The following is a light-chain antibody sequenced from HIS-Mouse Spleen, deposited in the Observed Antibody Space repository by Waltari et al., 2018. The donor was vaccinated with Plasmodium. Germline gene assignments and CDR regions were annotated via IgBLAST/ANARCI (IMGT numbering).Light chain of an antibody. V-gene: IGKV1-13*02. CDR3: QQFNSYPLT. Sequence: AIQLTQSPSSLSASVGDRATITCRASQGISSALPWYQQKPGKAPKLLIYDASSLASGVPSRFSGSGSGTDFTLTISSLQPEDFATYYCQQFNSYPLTFGGGTKVEIK. CDR2: DAS. CDR1: QGISSA. J-gene: IGKJ4*01.